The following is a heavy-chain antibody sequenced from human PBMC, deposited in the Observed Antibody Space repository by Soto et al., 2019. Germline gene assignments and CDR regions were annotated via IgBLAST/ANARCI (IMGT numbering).Heavy chain of an antibody. CDR1: GFTFDDYG. J-gene: IGHJ3*02. CDR2: INWNGGST. Sequence: SGGSLRLSCAASGFTFDDYGMSWVRQAPGKGLEWVSGINWNGGSTGYADSVKGRFTISRDNAKNSLYLQMNSLRAEDTALYHCARGGLTDDAFDIWGQGTMVTVSS. V-gene: IGHV3-20*01. CDR3: ARGGLTDDAFDI.